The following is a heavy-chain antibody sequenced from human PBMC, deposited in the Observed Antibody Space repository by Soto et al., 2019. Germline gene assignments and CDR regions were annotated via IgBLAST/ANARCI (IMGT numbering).Heavy chain of an antibody. CDR1: GGSISSGDYY. Sequence: SETLSLTCTVSGGSISSGDYYWSWIRQPPGKGLEWIGYIYYSGSTYYNPSLKSRVTISVDTSKNQFSLKLSSVTAADTAVYYCARVGWFGESSSVDWLDPWGQGTLVTVSS. CDR3: ARVGWFGESSSVDWLDP. D-gene: IGHD3-10*01. V-gene: IGHV4-30-4*01. J-gene: IGHJ5*02. CDR2: IYYSGST.